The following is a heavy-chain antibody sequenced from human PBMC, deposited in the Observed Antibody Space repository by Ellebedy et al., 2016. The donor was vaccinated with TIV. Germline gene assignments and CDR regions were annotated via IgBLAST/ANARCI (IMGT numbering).Heavy chain of an antibody. CDR2: IGDTAHHT. V-gene: IGHV3-23*01. CDR3: AKARGSSVIDYNYFGMDV. D-gene: IGHD2-21*01. CDR1: GFTFSNYA. Sequence: GESLKISXPASGFTFSNYAMTWVRQAQGKRLEWVSGIGDTAHHTYYIDSVKGRFTISRANSGNTLYLQMNSLRAEDTAVYYCAKARGSSVIDYNYFGMDVWGQGTTVTVSS. J-gene: IGHJ6*02.